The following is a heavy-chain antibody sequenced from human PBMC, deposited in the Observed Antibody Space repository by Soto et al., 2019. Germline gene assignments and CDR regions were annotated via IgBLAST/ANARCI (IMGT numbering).Heavy chain of an antibody. CDR1: GGTFSSYT. Sequence: QVQLVQSGAEVKKPGSSVKVSCKASGGTFSSYTISWVRQAPGQGLEWMGRIIPILGIANYAQKFQGRVTITADKSTSTAYMELSSLRSEDTSVYYCAREAQLVPQFDYGGQGTLVTVSS. J-gene: IGHJ4*02. V-gene: IGHV1-69*08. CDR2: IIPILGIA. CDR3: AREAQLVPQFDY. D-gene: IGHD6-6*01.